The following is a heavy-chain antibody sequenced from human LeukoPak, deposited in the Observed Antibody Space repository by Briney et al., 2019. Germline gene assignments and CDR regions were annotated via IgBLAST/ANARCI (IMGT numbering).Heavy chain of an antibody. CDR3: ARRRSGDFDY. CDR2: IYHSGST. V-gene: IGHV4-4*02. J-gene: IGHJ4*02. Sequence: SGTLSLTCVVSGASINISKWWSWVRQPPGKGLEWIGEIYHSGSTNYNPSFKSRVTLLVDKSKNLLSLKLNSVTAADTAVYYCARRRSGDFDYWGQGTLVTVSS. D-gene: IGHD1-26*01. CDR1: GASINISKW.